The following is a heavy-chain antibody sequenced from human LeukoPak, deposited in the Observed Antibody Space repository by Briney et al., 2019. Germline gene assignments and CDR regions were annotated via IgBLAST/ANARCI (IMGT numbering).Heavy chain of an antibody. D-gene: IGHD7-27*01. CDR3: ARDLSSTSNWELDY. J-gene: IGHJ4*02. CDR2: INPNSGGT. Sequence: GASVKVSCKASGYTFIGYYIHWVRQAPGQGLEWMGRINPNSGGTNYAQKFQGRVTMTRDTSISTAYMELSRLRSDDTAVYYCARDLSSTSNWELDYWGQGTLVTVSS. CDR1: GYTFIGYY. V-gene: IGHV1-2*06.